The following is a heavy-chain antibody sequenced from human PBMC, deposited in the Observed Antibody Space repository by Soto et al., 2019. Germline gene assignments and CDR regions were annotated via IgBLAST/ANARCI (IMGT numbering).Heavy chain of an antibody. CDR3: AKDHSSSWYKEELSYYYGMDV. J-gene: IGHJ6*02. CDR1: GFTFDDYA. V-gene: IGHV3-9*01. CDR2: ISWNGGGI. Sequence: EVQLVESGGGLVQPGRSLRLSCAASGFTFDDYAMHWVRQAPGKGLEWVSGISWNGGGIGYVDSVKGRFTISRDNAKNSLYLQMNSLRAEDTAWYYCAKDHSSSWYKEELSYYYGMDVWGQGTTVTVSS. D-gene: IGHD6-13*01.